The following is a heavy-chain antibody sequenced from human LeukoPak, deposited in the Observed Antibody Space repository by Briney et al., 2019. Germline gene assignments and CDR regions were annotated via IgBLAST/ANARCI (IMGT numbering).Heavy chain of an antibody. Sequence: GDSLRLSCAASGFTSGTYIISWVRQAPGKGLEWVSSISTGTGYINYADSLKGRFTIPSDNAKNSVYLQMNSLRAEDTAVYYCARDFGNSGDYWGQGTLVTVST. CDR3: ARDFGNSGDY. CDR2: ISTGTGYI. D-gene: IGHD4-23*01. V-gene: IGHV3-21*01. J-gene: IGHJ4*02. CDR1: GFTSGTYI.